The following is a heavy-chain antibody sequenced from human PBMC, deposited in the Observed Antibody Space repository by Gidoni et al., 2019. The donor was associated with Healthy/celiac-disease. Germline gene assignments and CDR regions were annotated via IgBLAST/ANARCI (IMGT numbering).Heavy chain of an antibody. J-gene: IGHJ4*02. CDR3: AKCVWTGGVGGNPPDY. CDR2: ISYDGSNK. CDR1: GFTFSSYG. V-gene: IGHV3-30*18. Sequence: QVQLVESGGGVVQPGRSLRLSCAASGFTFSSYGMHWVRQAPGKGLEWGAVISYDGSNKYYADSVKGRFTISRDNSKNTLYLQMNSLRAEDTAVYYCAKCVWTGGVGGNPPDYWGQGTLVTVSS. D-gene: IGHD2-8*02.